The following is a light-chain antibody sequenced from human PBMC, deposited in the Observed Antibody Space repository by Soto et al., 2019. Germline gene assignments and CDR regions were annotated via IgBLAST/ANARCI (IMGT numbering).Light chain of an antibody. CDR2: GAS. CDR3: QQYDTSPPST. Sequence: EIVLTQSSDTLSLSPGERATLSCRASQSVSSSYLAWYQQKPGQAPRLLIYGASSRATGIPDRFSGSGSGTDFTLTISRLEPEDLAVYFCQQYDTSPPSTFGQGTRLEIK. V-gene: IGKV3-20*01. J-gene: IGKJ5*01. CDR1: QSVSSSY.